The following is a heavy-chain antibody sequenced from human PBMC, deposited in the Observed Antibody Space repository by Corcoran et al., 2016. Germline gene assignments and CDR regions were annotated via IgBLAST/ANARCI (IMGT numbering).Heavy chain of an antibody. CDR2: IRSKANSYAT. V-gene: IGHV3-73*02. J-gene: IGHJ4*02. D-gene: IGHD4-17*01. Sequence: EVQLVESGGGLVQPGGSLKLSCAASGFTISGSAMHWVRQASGKGLEWVGRIRSKANSYATAYAASVKGRFTISRDDSKNTAYLQMNSLKTEDTAVYYCTSLASTTVVNSDYWGQGTLVTVSS. CDR3: TSLASTTVVNSDY. CDR1: GFTISGSA.